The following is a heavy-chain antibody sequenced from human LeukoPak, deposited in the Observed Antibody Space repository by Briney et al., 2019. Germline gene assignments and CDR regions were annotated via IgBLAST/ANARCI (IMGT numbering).Heavy chain of an antibody. V-gene: IGHV3-48*03. CDR3: AREAAAGTGGIDY. CDR1: GFTFSSYE. Sequence: PGGSLRLSCAASGFTFSSYEMNWVRQAPGKGLEWVSYISSSGSTIYYADSVKGRFTISRDNAKNSLYLQMNSLRAEDTAVYYCAREAAAGTGGIDYWGQGTLVTVSS. D-gene: IGHD6-13*01. J-gene: IGHJ4*02. CDR2: ISSSGSTI.